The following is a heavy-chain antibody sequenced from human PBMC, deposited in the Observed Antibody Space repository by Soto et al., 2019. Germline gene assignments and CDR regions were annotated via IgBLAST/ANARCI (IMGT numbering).Heavy chain of an antibody. Sequence: SETLSLTCTVSGGSISSSSYYWGWIRQPPGKGLEWIGSIHYSGSTYYNPSLKSRVTISVDTSKNQFSLKLSSVTAADTAVYYCARPHGYSYGGDFDYWGQGTLVTVSS. D-gene: IGHD5-18*01. CDR1: GGSISSSSYY. CDR3: ARPHGYSYGGDFDY. CDR2: IHYSGST. V-gene: IGHV4-39*01. J-gene: IGHJ4*02.